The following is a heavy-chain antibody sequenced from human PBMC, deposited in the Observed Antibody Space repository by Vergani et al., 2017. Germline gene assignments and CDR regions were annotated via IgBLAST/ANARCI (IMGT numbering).Heavy chain of an antibody. CDR2: FDPEDGET. J-gene: IGHJ6*02. Sequence: QVQLVQSGAEVKKPGASVKVSCKVSGYTLTELSMHWVRQAHGKGLEWMGGFDPEDGETIYAQKFQGRVTMTEDTSTDIAYMELSSLRSEDPALYYCATQNHCSSTSCYTVYYYGMDVWGQGTTVTVSS. V-gene: IGHV1-24*01. CDR3: ATQNHCSSTSCYTVYYYGMDV. D-gene: IGHD2-2*02. CDR1: GYTLTELS.